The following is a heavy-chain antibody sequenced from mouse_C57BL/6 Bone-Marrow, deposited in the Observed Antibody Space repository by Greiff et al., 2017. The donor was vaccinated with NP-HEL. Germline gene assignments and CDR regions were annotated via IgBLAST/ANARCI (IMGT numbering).Heavy chain of an antibody. CDR1: GYTFTSYG. V-gene: IGHV1-81*01. J-gene: IGHJ3*01. D-gene: IGHD2-5*01. CDR3: ARAYYSNEAY. Sequence: QVQLQQSGAELARPGASVKLSCKASGYTFTSYGISWVKQRTGQGLEWIGEIYPRSGNTYFNEKFKGKATLTADKSSSTAYMELRSLTSEDSAVYFCARAYYSNEAYWGQGTLVTVSA. CDR2: IYPRSGNT.